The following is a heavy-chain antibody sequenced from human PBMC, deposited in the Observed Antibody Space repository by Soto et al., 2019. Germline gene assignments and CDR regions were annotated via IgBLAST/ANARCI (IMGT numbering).Heavy chain of an antibody. D-gene: IGHD3-16*01. V-gene: IGHV4-39*01. Sequence: KPSETLSLTCTVSGDSIISIYFYWCWFRQPPGKGLEWIGSIFYLGSSYYNPSLKSRVTMSVDTSKNQFSLRLRSVTAADTALYFCARHSLAIRKNNWLDHWGQGTMVTVSS. J-gene: IGHJ5*02. CDR3: ARHSLAIRKNNWLDH. CDR2: IFYLGSS. CDR1: GDSIISIYFY.